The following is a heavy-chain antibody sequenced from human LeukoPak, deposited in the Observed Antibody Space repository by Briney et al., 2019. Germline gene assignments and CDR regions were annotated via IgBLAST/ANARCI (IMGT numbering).Heavy chain of an antibody. D-gene: IGHD6-13*01. J-gene: IGHJ4*02. CDR1: GYTFSMYN. CDR3: AREGVAGTGLDY. V-gene: IGHV1-46*01. CDR2: INPSGGT. Sequence: TSVKVSCKASGYTFSMYNMHSVRQAPGQGLEWMGIINPSGGTSYAQKLQGRITMTRDTSTSTLYMELSSLRSEDTAVYYCAREGVAGTGLDYWGQGTLVTVSS.